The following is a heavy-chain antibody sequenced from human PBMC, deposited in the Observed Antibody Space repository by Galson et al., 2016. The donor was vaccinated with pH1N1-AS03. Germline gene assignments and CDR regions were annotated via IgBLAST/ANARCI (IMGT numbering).Heavy chain of an antibody. D-gene: IGHD1-1*01. Sequence: QSGAEVKKPGESLKISCKGSEYSFPNYWIAWVRQMPGKGLEWVGLIYPGDSDTRYSPSFQGQVTFSADTSIDTAYLHWSSLQASDTALYYCARVRDATSWKYFFDYWGQGTLVTVSS. V-gene: IGHV5-51*01. CDR2: IYPGDSDT. J-gene: IGHJ4*02. CDR3: ARVRDATSWKYFFDY. CDR1: EYSFPNYW.